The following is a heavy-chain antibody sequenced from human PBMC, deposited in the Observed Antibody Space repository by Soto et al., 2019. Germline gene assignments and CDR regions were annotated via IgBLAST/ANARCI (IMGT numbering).Heavy chain of an antibody. D-gene: IGHD3-3*01. CDR1: GFTFSSYA. CDR3: ARVGLPSILRFLEWSSTDDAFDI. CDR2: ISGSGGST. Sequence: PGGSLRLSCAASGFTFSSYAMSWVRQAPGKGLEWVSAISGSGGSTYYADSVKGRFTISRDNSKNTLYLQMNSLRAEDTAVYYCARVGLPSILRFLEWSSTDDAFDIWGQGTMVTVSS. J-gene: IGHJ3*02. V-gene: IGHV3-23*01.